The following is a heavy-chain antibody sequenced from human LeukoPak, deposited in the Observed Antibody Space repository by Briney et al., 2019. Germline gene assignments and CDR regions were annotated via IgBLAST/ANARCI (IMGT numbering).Heavy chain of an antibody. Sequence: ASVKVSCKASGYTFTNYYMHWVRQAPGQGLEWMGIINPSGGSTSYAQKFQGRVTMTRGTSTSTVYMELSSLRSEDTAVYHCARGKIERGYSYGHALDAFDIWGQGTMVTVSS. V-gene: IGHV1-46*01. J-gene: IGHJ3*02. CDR1: GYTFTNYY. D-gene: IGHD5-18*01. CDR2: INPSGGST. CDR3: ARGKIERGYSYGHALDAFDI.